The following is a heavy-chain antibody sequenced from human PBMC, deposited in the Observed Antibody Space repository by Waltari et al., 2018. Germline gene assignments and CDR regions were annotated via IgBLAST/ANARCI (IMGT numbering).Heavy chain of an antibody. D-gene: IGHD1-1*01. CDR1: GFTFSDAW. J-gene: IGHJ4*02. Sequence: EVQLVESGGGLVQPGESLTLSCTASGFTFSDAWMSWVRQAPGRGVEWVANIKVDGSGKNYVGAVKGRFTIVIDNAKSSLYLQMNSLRAEDTGVYYCARDFSYGRTDYWGQGALVTVSS. CDR3: ARDFSYGRTDY. V-gene: IGHV3-7*01. CDR2: IKVDGSGK.